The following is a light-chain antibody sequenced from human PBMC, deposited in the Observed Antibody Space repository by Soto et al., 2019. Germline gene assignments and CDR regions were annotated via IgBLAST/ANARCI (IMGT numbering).Light chain of an antibody. CDR2: NND. V-gene: IGLV1-47*01. CDR3: AAWDDRLSGL. Sequence: QSVLTQPPSVSGTPGQGVTISCSGSSSNIGTYSVYWYQHPPGMAPKLLIYNNDHRPSGVPDRFSGSKSATSASLAISGLRAEDEADYYCAAWDDRLSGLFGGGTKLTVL. J-gene: IGLJ2*01. CDR1: SSNIGTYS.